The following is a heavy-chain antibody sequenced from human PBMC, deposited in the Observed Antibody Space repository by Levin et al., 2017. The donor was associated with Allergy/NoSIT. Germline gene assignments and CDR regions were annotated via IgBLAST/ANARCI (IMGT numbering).Heavy chain of an antibody. CDR1: GGSFSGYY. V-gene: IGHV4-34*01. CDR3: ARASHRDYGSGRGGNGMDV. CDR2: INHSGST. D-gene: IGHD3-10*01. Sequence: SETLSLTCAVYGGSFSGYYWSWIRQPPGKGLEWIGEINHSGSTNYNPSLKSRVTISVDTSKNQFSLKLSSVTAADTAVYYCARASHRDYGSGRGGNGMDVWGQGTTVTVSS. J-gene: IGHJ6*02.